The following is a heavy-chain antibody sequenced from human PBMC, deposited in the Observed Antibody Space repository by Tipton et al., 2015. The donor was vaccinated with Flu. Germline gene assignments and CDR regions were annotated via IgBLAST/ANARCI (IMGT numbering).Heavy chain of an antibody. V-gene: IGHV3-21*01. CDR1: GFTFTTYS. CDR3: ASQEQQPGNAEYFQH. Sequence: SLRLSCAASGFTFTTYSMNWVRQAPGKGLEWVSSISSSGTYKYYADSVKGRFTISRGSAQNLLYLEMNSLRVEDTAVYYCASQEQQPGNAEYFQHWGQGTLVSVSS. CDR2: ISSSGTYK. D-gene: IGHD6-13*01. J-gene: IGHJ1*01.